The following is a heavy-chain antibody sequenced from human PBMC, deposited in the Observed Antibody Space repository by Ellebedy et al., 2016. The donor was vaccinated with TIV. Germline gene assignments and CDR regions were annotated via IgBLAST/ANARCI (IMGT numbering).Heavy chain of an antibody. V-gene: IGHV3-23*01. J-gene: IGHJ4*02. CDR3: AKEGGSSGWLASYFDY. CDR1: GFTFSNYA. D-gene: IGHD6-19*01. CDR2: ISGSGGSI. Sequence: GESLKISCAASGFTFSNYAMSWVRQAPGRGLEWVSGISGSGGSIYYADSVKGRFTISRGNSKNTLYLQMHSLRAEDTAVYYCAKEGGSSGWLASYFDYWGQGILVTVSS.